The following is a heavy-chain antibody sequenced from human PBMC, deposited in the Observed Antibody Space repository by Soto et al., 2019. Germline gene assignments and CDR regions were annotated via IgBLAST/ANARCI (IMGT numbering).Heavy chain of an antibody. V-gene: IGHV3-48*02. Sequence: GGSLRLSCAASGFTFSSYSMNWVRQAPGKGLEWVSYISSSSSTIYYADSEKGRFTISRDNAKNSLYLQMNSLRDEDTAVYYCASNILTGHRALDYWGQGTLVTVSS. CDR1: GFTFSSYS. CDR2: ISSSSSTI. D-gene: IGHD3-9*01. CDR3: ASNILTGHRALDY. J-gene: IGHJ4*02.